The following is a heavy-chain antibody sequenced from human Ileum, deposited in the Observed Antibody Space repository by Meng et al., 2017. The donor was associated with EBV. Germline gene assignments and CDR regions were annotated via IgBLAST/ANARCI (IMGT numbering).Heavy chain of an antibody. CDR2: INPGIGST. J-gene: IGHJ4*02. V-gene: IGHV1-3*01. D-gene: IGHD2-15*01. Sequence: QGQLVQSGADMMKPGASVEISCKASGYKFDDYTIQWLRQAPGQRLEWLGWINPGIGSTYDSKTIRGRLTITMDTSASTVYMRLTSLTSEDTAVYYCAREEGGRFDSWGQGTLVTVSS. CDR1: GYKFDDYT. CDR3: AREEGGRFDS.